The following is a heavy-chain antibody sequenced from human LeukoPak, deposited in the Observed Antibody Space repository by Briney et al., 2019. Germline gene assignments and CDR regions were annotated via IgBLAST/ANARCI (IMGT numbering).Heavy chain of an antibody. CDR1: GYTFTSFG. D-gene: IGHD3-16*02. J-gene: IGHJ4*02. CDR3: AREKTFGGVIVIDY. Sequence: GASVKVSCKASGYTFTSFGISWVRQAPGQGLEWMGWISAYNGNTNYAQKLQGRVTMTTDTSTSTAYMELRSLRSDDTAVYYCAREKTFGGVIVIDYWGQGTLVAVSS. V-gene: IGHV1-18*01. CDR2: ISAYNGNT.